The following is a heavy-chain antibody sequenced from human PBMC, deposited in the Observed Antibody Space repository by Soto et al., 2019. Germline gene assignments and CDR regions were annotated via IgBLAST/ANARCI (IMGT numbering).Heavy chain of an antibody. Sequence: QSLTCTVSGDSITSGNKYWSWIRQPPGKGLGWIGYIYSSGSTYYNPSLKSRLSISLHTSDNQFSLKFDSVTDADSAAYYCARLPSPLDYYYAMDVWRHVTTVTVS. V-gene: IGHV4-30-4*01. D-gene: IGHD6-6*01. J-gene: IGHJ6*02. CDR1: GDSITSGNKY. CDR2: IYSSGST. CDR3: ARLPSPLDYYYAMDV.